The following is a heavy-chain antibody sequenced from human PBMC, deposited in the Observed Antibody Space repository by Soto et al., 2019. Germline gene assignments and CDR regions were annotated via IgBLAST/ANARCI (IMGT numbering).Heavy chain of an antibody. CDR1: GFTFSDYY. Sequence: GGSLRLSCAASGFTFSDYYMSWIRQAPGKGLEWVSYISSSGSTIYYADSVKGRFTISRDNAKNSLYLQMNSLRAEDTAVYYCARDLVDYYYYMEVWGKGTTVTVSS. CDR2: ISSSGSTI. V-gene: IGHV3-11*01. J-gene: IGHJ6*03. CDR3: ARDLVDYYYYMEV.